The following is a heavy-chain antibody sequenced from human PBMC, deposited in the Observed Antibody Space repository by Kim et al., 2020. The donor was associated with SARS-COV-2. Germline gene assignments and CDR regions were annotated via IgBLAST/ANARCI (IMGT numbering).Heavy chain of an antibody. CDR2: IWYDGSNK. CDR1: GFTFSSYG. J-gene: IGHJ6*02. D-gene: IGHD2-15*01. V-gene: IGHV3-33*01. CDR3: ARAHKCSGDSCAPGDV. Sequence: GGSLRLSCAASGFTFSSYGMHWVRQAPGKGLEWVAVIWYDGSNKYYADSVKGRFTISRDNSKNTLYLQMNSLRAEDTAVYYCARAHKCSGDSCAPGDVWGQGTTVTVSS.